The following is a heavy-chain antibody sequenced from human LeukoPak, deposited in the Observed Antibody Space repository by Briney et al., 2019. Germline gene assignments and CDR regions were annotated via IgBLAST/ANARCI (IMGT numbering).Heavy chain of an antibody. CDR1: GYTFTSYD. CDR3: ARSGGWAYYFDY. J-gene: IGHJ4*02. CDR2: MNPNSGNT. D-gene: IGHD6-19*01. Sequence: ASVKVSCKASGYTFTSYDINWVRQATGQGLEWMGWMNPNSGNTGYAQKFQGRVTMTRSTSISTAYMELSSLRSEDTAVYYCARSGGWAYYFDYWGQGTLVTVSS. V-gene: IGHV1-8*01.